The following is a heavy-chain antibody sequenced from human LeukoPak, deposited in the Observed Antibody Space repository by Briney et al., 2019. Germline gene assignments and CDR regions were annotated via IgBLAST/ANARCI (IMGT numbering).Heavy chain of an antibody. CDR3: ARVHTLRRAARNFPAPNYFDY. V-gene: IGHV4-39*01. CDR2: IYYSGST. J-gene: IGHJ4*02. Sequence: SETLSLTCTVSGGSISSSSYYWGWIRQPPGKGLEWIGSIYYSGSTYYNPSLKSRVTISVDTSKNQFSLKLSSVTAADTAVYYCARVHTLRRAARNFPAPNYFDYWGQGTLVTVSS. CDR1: GGSISSSSYY. D-gene: IGHD6-6*01.